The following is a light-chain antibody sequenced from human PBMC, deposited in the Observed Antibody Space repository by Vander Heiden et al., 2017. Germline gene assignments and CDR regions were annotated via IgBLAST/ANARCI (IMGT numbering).Light chain of an antibody. CDR3: SSYTSSSTLV. CDR1: SSDVGGYNY. V-gene: IGLV2-14*01. CDR2: DVS. Sequence: QSALTQPASVSGSPGQSITISCTATSSDVGGYNYVSWYQQHPGKAHKLMIYDVSKRPSGVSNRFSGSKSGNTASLTISGLQAEDEADYYCSSYTSSSTLVFGGGTKLTVL. J-gene: IGLJ3*02.